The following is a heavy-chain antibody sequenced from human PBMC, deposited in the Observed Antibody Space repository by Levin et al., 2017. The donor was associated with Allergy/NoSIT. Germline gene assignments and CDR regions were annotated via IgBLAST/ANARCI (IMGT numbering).Heavy chain of an antibody. V-gene: IGHV3-30*04. D-gene: IGHD3-22*01. Sequence: QPGGSLRLSCAASGFTFSSYAMHWVRQAPGKGLEWVAVISYDGSNKYYADSVKGRFTISRDNSKNTLYLQMNSLRAEDTAVYYCARVTNYYDSSGQGVSGYWGQGTLVTVSS. CDR3: ARVTNYYDSSGQGVSGY. CDR1: GFTFSSYA. CDR2: ISYDGSNK. J-gene: IGHJ4*02.